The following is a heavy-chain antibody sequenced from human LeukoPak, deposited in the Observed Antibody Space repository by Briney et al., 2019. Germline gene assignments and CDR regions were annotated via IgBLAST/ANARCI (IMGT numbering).Heavy chain of an antibody. V-gene: IGHV4-34*01. Sequence: SETLSLTCTVSGGSISGYYWSWIRQPPGKGLEWIGETNHSGSTNYNPSLKSRVTISVDTSKNQFSLKLSSVTAADMAVYYCAIEEYSSSSIFQWGQGTLVTVSS. CDR2: TNHSGST. CDR1: GGSISGYY. J-gene: IGHJ4*02. D-gene: IGHD6-6*01. CDR3: AIEEYSSSSIFQ.